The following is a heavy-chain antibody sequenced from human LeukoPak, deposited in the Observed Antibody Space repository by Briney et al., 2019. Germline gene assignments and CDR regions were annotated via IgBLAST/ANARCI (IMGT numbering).Heavy chain of an antibody. D-gene: IGHD2-2*01. CDR1: GFPFDDYA. V-gene: IGHV3-9*01. Sequence: GGSLRLSCAASGFPFDDYAIHWVRQAPGKGLEWVSGIRWSSDSVGYADSVRGRFTISRDKAKNSLYLQMNSLRAEDTALYYCVKDFGQTTAAIAYWGQGTLVTVSS. CDR2: IRWSSDSV. CDR3: VKDFGQTTAAIAY. J-gene: IGHJ4*02.